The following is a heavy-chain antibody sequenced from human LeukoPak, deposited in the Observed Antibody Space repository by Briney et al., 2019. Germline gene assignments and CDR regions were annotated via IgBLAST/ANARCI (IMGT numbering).Heavy chain of an antibody. CDR2: INPGGGST. CDR1: GYTFTNYY. J-gene: IGHJ4*02. CDR3: ARGRRRDYYGSGSYWVY. D-gene: IGHD3-10*01. V-gene: IGHV1-46*01. Sequence: GASVKVSCKASGYTFTNYYVHWVRQAPGQGLEWMGIINPGGGSTSYAQKLQGRVTMTRDTSTSTVYMELSSLRSEDTAMYYCARGRRRDYYGSGSYWVYWGQGTLVTVSS.